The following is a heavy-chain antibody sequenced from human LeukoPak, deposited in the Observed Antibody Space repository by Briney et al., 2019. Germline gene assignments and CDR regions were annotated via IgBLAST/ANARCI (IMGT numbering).Heavy chain of an antibody. CDR2: MNPNSGNT. Sequence: GASVKVSCKASGYTFTSYDINWVRQATGQGLERMGWMNPNSGNTGYAQKFQGRVTMTRNTSISTAYMELSSLRSEDTAVYYCARGSVWIPYYFDYWGQGTLVTVSS. CDR1: GYTFTSYD. CDR3: ARGSVWIPYYFDY. D-gene: IGHD5-18*01. J-gene: IGHJ4*02. V-gene: IGHV1-8*01.